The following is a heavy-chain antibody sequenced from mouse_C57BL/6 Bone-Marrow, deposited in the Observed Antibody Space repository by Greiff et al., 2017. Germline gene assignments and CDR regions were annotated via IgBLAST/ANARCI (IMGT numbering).Heavy chain of an antibody. D-gene: IGHD2-3*01. CDR1: GYAFSSSW. CDR2: IYPGDGDT. CDR3: ARRSWLLSYAMDY. J-gene: IGHJ4*01. Sequence: VQLQQSGPELVKPGASVKISCKASGYAFSSSWMNWVKQRPGKGLEWIGRIYPGDGDTNYNGKFKGKATLTADKSSSTAYMQLSSLTSEDSAVYFWARRSWLLSYAMDYWGQGTSVTVSS. V-gene: IGHV1-82*01.